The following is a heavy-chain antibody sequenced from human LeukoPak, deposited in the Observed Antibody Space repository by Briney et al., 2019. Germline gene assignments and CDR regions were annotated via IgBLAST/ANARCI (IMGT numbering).Heavy chain of an antibody. Sequence: GGSLRLSCAASGFTFSSYAMHWVRQAPGKGLEWVAVISYDGSNKYYADSVKGRFTISRDNSKNTLYLQMNSPRAEDTAVYYCAREFVITLDYWGQGTLVTVSS. CDR1: GFTFSSYA. CDR3: AREFVITLDY. CDR2: ISYDGSNK. V-gene: IGHV3-30-3*01. J-gene: IGHJ4*02. D-gene: IGHD3-22*01.